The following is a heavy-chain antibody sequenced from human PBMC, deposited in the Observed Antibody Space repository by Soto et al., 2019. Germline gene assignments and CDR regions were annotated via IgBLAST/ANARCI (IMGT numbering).Heavy chain of an antibody. CDR1: GFAFSGST. CDR2: IRSKANSYAT. Sequence: VGSLRLSCAGSGFAFSGSTIHWVRQASGKGLEWVGRIRSKANSYATAYAASVKGRFIISRDDSKTTAYLQMSSLKIEDMAVYYCFRENYFSYRGMDVWGQGTTVTVSS. J-gene: IGHJ6*02. V-gene: IGHV3-73*01. CDR3: FRENYFSYRGMDV.